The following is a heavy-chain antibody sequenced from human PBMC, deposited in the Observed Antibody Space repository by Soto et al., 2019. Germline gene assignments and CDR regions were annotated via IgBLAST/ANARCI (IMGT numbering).Heavy chain of an antibody. CDR1: GGSISSGDYY. Sequence: SETLSLTCTVSGGSISSGDYYWSWIRQPPGKGLEWIGYIYYSGSTYYNPSLKSRVTISVDTSKNQFSLKLSSVTAADTAVYYCASLSSSWVYYYYYYGMDVWGQGTTVTVSS. D-gene: IGHD6-13*01. V-gene: IGHV4-30-4*01. J-gene: IGHJ6*02. CDR3: ASLSSSWVYYYYYYGMDV. CDR2: IYYSGST.